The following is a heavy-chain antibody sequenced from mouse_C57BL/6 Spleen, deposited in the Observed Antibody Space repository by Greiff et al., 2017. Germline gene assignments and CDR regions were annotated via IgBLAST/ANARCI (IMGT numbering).Heavy chain of an antibody. CDR2: INYDGSST. CDR1: GFTFSDYY. D-gene: IGHD1-1*01. J-gene: IGHJ2*01. Sequence: EVKLMESEGGLVQPGSSMTLSCTASGFTFSDYYMAWVRQVPVKGLEWVANINYDGSSTSYLHSLKSRFIISRDNAKNILYLQMSSLKSEDTATYCCARYYGSSGDFFDYWGQGTTLTVSS. V-gene: IGHV5-16*01. CDR3: ARYYGSSGDFFDY.